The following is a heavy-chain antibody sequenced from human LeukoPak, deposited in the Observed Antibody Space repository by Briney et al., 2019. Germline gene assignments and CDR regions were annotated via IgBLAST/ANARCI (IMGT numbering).Heavy chain of an antibody. J-gene: IGHJ4*02. V-gene: IGHV5-51*01. CDR3: ARPHTLDRTTKYYFDY. Sequence: GESLKISCKASGYSFTSYWIGWVRQMPGKDLEWMGIIYPGDSDTRYSPSFQGQVTISADKSISTAYLHWSSLKASDTAMYYCARPHTLDRTTKYYFDYWGQGILVTVSS. CDR1: GYSFTSYW. CDR2: IYPGDSDT. D-gene: IGHD4-17*01.